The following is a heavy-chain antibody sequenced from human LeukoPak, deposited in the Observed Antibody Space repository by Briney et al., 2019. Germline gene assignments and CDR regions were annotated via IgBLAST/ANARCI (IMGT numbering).Heavy chain of an antibody. CDR1: GFTFRSNW. V-gene: IGHV3-21*01. CDR3: ARDFGYCTSTTCPEDYFYFYMDV. CDR2: ITSSSRYI. Sequence: GGSLRLSCTASGFTFRSNWMSWVRQAPGKGLEWVSSITSSSRYIFYADSLKGRFTISRDNAKNSLYLQMNSLRAEDTAVYYCARDFGYCTSTTCPEDYFYFYMDVWGKGTTVTVSS. D-gene: IGHD2-2*03. J-gene: IGHJ6*03.